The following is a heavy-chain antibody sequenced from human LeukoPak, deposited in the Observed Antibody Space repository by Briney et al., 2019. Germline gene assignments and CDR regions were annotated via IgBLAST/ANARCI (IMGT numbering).Heavy chain of an antibody. CDR2: ISGSGGST. Sequence: GGSLRLSCAASGFTFSSYAMSWVRQAPGKGLEWVSAISGSGGSTYYADSVKGRFTISRDNSKNTLYLQMNSLRAEDTAVYYCAKDLSYYDSSGYYYWGQGTLVTVS. CDR1: GFTFSSYA. J-gene: IGHJ4*02. V-gene: IGHV3-23*01. CDR3: AKDLSYYDSSGYYY. D-gene: IGHD3-22*01.